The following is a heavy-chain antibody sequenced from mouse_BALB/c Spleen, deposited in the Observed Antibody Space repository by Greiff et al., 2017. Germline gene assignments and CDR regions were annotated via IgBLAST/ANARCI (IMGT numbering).Heavy chain of an antibody. J-gene: IGHJ3*01. CDR2: IDTSDSYT. V-gene: IGHV1-69*01. CDR3: ARSGRGYDGAWFAY. D-gene: IGHD2-2*01. CDR1: GYTFTDYW. Sequence: VKLQQSGAELVMPGASVKMSCKASGYTFTDYWMHWVKQRPGQGLEWIGAIDTSDSYTSYNQKFKGKATLTVDESSSTAYMQLSSLTSEDSAVYYCARSGRGYDGAWFAYWGQGTLVTVSA.